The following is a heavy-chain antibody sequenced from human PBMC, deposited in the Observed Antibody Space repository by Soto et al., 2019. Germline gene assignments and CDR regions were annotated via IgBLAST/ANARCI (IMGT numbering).Heavy chain of an antibody. CDR1: GYTFTNYA. D-gene: IGHD1-26*01. CDR3: ARGGSLYWYFDL. CDR2: INAGNGNT. V-gene: IGHV1-3*01. Sequence: GALVKVSCKASGYTFTNYAMHWVRQAPGQRLEWMGWINAGNGNTKYSQKFQGRVTITRDTSASTAYMELSSLRSEDTAVYYCARGGSLYWYFDLWGRGTLVTVSS. J-gene: IGHJ2*01.